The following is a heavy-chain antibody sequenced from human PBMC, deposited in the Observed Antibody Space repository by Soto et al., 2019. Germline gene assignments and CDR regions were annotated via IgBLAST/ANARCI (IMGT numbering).Heavy chain of an antibody. D-gene: IGHD3-22*01. CDR3: ARGGRHDSSGYYLPFSGMDV. CDR1: GYTFTSNG. CDR2: ISAYKGNT. V-gene: IGHV1-18*01. Sequence: ASVKVSCKASGYTFTSNGVSWVRQAPGQGLEWMGWISAYKGNTNYAQKVQGRVTMTTDTPTSTAYMELRSLRSDDTAVYYCARGGRHDSSGYYLPFSGMDVWGQGTTVTVSS. J-gene: IGHJ6*02.